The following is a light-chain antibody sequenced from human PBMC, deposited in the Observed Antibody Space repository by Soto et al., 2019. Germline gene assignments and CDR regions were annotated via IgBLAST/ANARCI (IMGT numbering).Light chain of an antibody. CDR3: QQYDTSIWAYT. CDR2: GAS. Sequence: EVVLTQYPVTLSLSPGERATLSCRASQSVSISYLAWYQQTPGQAPRLLIYGASSRATGIPDRFSGSGSGTDFTLTIRRMEPDDFAVYYCQQYDTSIWAYTFYQGTKLEIK. V-gene: IGKV3-20*01. J-gene: IGKJ2*01. CDR1: QSVSISY.